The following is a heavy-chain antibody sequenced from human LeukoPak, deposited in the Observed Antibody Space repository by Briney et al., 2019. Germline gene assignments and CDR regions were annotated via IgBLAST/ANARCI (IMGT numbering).Heavy chain of an antibody. J-gene: IGHJ6*03. CDR1: GGSISSSSYY. V-gene: IGHV4-39*01. Sequence: SSETLSLTCTVSGGSISSSSYYWGWIRQPPGKGLEWIGSIYYTGSTYYNPSLKSRVTISVDTSKNQFSLKLSSVTAADTSVYYCARLHYGGNYGYYYYYMDVWGKGTTVTVSS. CDR2: IYYTGST. D-gene: IGHD4-23*01. CDR3: ARLHYGGNYGYYYYYMDV.